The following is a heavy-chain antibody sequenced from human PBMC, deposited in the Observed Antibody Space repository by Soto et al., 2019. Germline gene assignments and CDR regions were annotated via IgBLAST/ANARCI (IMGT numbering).Heavy chain of an antibody. CDR2: IYYSGST. CDR1: GGSISSGDYY. Sequence: SETLSLTCTVSGGSISSGDYYWSWIRQPPGKGLEWIGYIYYSGSTYYNPSLKSRVTISVDTSKNQFSLKLSSVTAADTAVYYCARDQGAGYSYGWIYGMDVWGQGTLVTVSS. V-gene: IGHV4-30-4*01. J-gene: IGHJ6*02. D-gene: IGHD5-18*01. CDR3: ARDQGAGYSYGWIYGMDV.